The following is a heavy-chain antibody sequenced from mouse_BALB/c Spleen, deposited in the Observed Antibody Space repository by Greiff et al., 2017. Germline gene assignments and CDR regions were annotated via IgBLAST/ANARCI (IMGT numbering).Heavy chain of an antibody. CDR3: AREYGSYYYAMDY. Sequence: VQRVESGPGLVAPSQSLSITCTVSGFSLTSYGVHWVRQPPGKGLEWLGVIWAGGSTNYNSALMSRLSISKDNSKSQVFLKMNSLQTDDTAMYYCAREYGSYYYAMDYWGQGTSVTVSS. D-gene: IGHD2-10*02. CDR1: GFSLTSYG. V-gene: IGHV2-9*02. J-gene: IGHJ4*01. CDR2: IWAGGST.